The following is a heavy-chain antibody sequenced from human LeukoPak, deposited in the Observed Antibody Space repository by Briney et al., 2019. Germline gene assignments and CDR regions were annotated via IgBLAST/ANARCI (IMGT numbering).Heavy chain of an antibody. D-gene: IGHD3-10*01. CDR2: IKQDGSEK. V-gene: IGHV3-7*01. CDR1: GFTFSSYA. J-gene: IGHJ4*02. CDR3: SSYYYGSGTSFDY. Sequence: GGSLRLSCAASGFTFSSYAMSWVRQAPGKGLEWVANIKQDGSEKYYVDSVKGRFTISRDNAKNSLYLQMNSLRAEDTAMYYCSSYYYGSGTSFDYWGQGTLVTVSS.